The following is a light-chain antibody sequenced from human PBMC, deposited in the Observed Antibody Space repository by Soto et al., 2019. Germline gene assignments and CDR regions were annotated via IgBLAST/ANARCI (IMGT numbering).Light chain of an antibody. CDR1: SSNIGAGYD. CDR2: GNS. J-gene: IGLJ1*01. Sequence: QSVLTRPPSVSGAPGQRVTISCTGSSSNIGAGYDVHWYQQLPGTAPKLLIYGNSNRPSGVPDRFSGSKSGTSASLAITGLQAEDEADYYCQSYDSSLSGSVFXTGTKVTVL. CDR3: QSYDSSLSGSV. V-gene: IGLV1-40*01.